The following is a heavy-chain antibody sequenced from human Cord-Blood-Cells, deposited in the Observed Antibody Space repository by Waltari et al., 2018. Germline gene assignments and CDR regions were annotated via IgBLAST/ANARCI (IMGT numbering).Heavy chain of an antibody. J-gene: IGHJ4*02. CDR1: GFTFSSYG. V-gene: IGHV3-30*18. CDR3: AKKTPCEWLFDY. Sequence: QVQLVESGGGVVQPGRSLRLSCAASGFTFSSYGMHWVRQAPGKGLEWVAVISYDGSNKYYADSVKGRFTISRDNSKNTLYLQMNSLRAEDTAVYYCAKKTPCEWLFDYWGQGTLVTVSS. CDR2: ISYDGSNK. D-gene: IGHD3-3*01.